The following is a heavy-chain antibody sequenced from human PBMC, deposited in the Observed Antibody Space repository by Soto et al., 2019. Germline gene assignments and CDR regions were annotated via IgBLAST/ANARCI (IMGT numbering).Heavy chain of an antibody. J-gene: IGHJ4*02. CDR2: INTDGSVA. D-gene: IGHD2-2*01. Sequence: GGSRRLSCAASGLSCRSYWMHWVRQAPGKGLVWVSRINTDGSVAMYVDSVKGRFTISRDNAKNTLYLHMNSLRAEDTAVYYCVRDMQLSRIDSWGQGTLVTVSS. V-gene: IGHV3-74*03. CDR3: VRDMQLSRIDS. CDR1: GLSCRSYW.